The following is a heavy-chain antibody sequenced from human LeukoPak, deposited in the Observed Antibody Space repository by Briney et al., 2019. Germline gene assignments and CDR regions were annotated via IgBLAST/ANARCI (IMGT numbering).Heavy chain of an antibody. J-gene: IGHJ4*02. D-gene: IGHD6-19*01. CDR2: IYPGDSDT. CDR3: AARTAKYSSGWKQIDY. CDR1: GYSFTSYW. V-gene: IGHV5-51*01. Sequence: GESLKISCKGSGYSFTSYWIGWVRQMPGKGLEWMGIIYPGDSDTRYSPSFQGQVTISADKSISTAYLQWSSLKASDTAMYYCAARTAKYSSGWKQIDYWGQGTLVTVSS.